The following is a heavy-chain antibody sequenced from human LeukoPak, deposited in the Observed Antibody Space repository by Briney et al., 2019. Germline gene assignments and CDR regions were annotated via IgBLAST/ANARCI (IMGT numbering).Heavy chain of an antibody. CDR2: IYYSGST. V-gene: IGHV4-59*01. D-gene: IGHD2-2*01. J-gene: IGHJ4*02. Sequence: SETLSLTCTVSGGSISDYYWSWIRQPPGKGLEWIGYIYYSGSTNYSPSLKSRVTISVDTSKNQFSLKLSSVTAADAAVYYCARVYCSGSSCYGTYYFDYWGQGTLVTVSS. CDR1: GGSISDYY. CDR3: ARVYCSGSSCYGTYYFDY.